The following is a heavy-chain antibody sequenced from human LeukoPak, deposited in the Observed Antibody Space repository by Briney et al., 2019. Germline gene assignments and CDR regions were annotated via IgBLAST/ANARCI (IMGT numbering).Heavy chain of an antibody. J-gene: IGHJ4*02. CDR2: VRGRAAGGAI. V-gene: IGHV3-15*01. Sequence: PGGSLGLSCAVSGLSVINAWMSWVRQAQGKGMEWVGRVRGRAAGGAIEYAAPVKGRLPVSRDHSDNTLYLDVNSLKTEDTAVYFCATENNWRFDSWGQGTLVILSS. CDR1: GLSVINAW. CDR3: ATENNWRFDS. D-gene: IGHD1-1*01.